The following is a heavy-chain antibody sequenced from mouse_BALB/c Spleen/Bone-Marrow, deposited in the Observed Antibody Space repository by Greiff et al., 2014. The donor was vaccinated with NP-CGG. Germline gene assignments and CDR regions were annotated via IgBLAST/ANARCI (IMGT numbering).Heavy chain of an antibody. CDR1: GYTFTDYN. CDR3: AREGFGAWFAY. CDR2: INPNNGGT. D-gene: IGHD3-1*01. V-gene: IGHV1-18*01. J-gene: IGHJ3*01. Sequence: DVQLQESGPELVKPGASVKIPCKASGYTFTDYNMDWVKQSHGKSLEWIGDINPNNGGTIYNQKFKGKATLTVDKSPSTAYMELRSLTSEDTAVYYCAREGFGAWFAYWGQGTLVTVSA.